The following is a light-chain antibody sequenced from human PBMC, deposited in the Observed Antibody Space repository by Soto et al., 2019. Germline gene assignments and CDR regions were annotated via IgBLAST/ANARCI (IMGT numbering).Light chain of an antibody. V-gene: IGLV2-23*01. CDR1: SSDVGSYNL. CDR2: EGS. CDR3: CSYAGSSTLV. J-gene: IGLJ2*01. Sequence: QSALTQPASVSGSPGQSITISCTGTSSDVGSYNLVSWYQQHPGKASKLMIYEGSKRPSGVSNRCSGSKSGNTASLTISGLQAEDEDDYYCCSYAGSSTLVFGGGTKVTVL.